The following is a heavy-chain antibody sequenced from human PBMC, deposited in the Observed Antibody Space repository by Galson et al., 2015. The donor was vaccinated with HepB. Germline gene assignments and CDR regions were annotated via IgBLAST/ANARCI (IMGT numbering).Heavy chain of an antibody. V-gene: IGHV1-69*13. D-gene: IGHD6-6*01. CDR1: GGTFSSYA. CDR3: ASQPRGIAARPFDY. CDR2: IIPIFGTA. Sequence: SVKVSCKASGGTFSSYAISWVRQAPGQGLEWMGGIIPIFGTANYAQKFQGRVTITADESTSTAYMELSSLRSEDTAVYYCASQPRGIAARPFDYWGQGTLVTVSS. J-gene: IGHJ4*02.